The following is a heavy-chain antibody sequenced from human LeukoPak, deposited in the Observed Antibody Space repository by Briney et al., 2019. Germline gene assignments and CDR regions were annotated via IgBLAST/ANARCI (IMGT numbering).Heavy chain of an antibody. J-gene: IGHJ6*03. V-gene: IGHV1-69*06. CDR2: IIPIFGTA. CDR3: ATLNYYYYYMDV. Sequence: SVKVSCKASGGTFSSYAISWVRQAPRQGLEWMGGIIPIFGTANYAQKFQGRVTITADKSTSTAYMELSSLRSEDTAVYYCATLNYYYYYMDVWGKGTTVTVSS. CDR1: GGTFSSYA.